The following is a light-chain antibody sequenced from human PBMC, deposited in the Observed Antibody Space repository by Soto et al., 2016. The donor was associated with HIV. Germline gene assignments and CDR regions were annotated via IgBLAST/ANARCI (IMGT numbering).Light chain of an antibody. CDR2: QDT. Sequence: SYELIQAPSVSVSPGQTVSITCSGDKLGGGNMLAGISRSQARPLVLVIYQDTKRLSGIPERFSGSNSGNTATLTISGTQAMDEADYFCQTWDSSTPWVFGGGTKLTVL. V-gene: IGLV3-1*01. J-gene: IGLJ3*02. CDR3: QTWDSSTPWV. CDR1: KLGGGN.